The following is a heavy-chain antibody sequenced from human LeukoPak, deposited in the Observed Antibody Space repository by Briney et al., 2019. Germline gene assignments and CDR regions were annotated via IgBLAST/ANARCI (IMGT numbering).Heavy chain of an antibody. V-gene: IGHV4-31*03. CDR1: GGSISSGGYY. Sequence: SQTLSLTCTVSGGSISSGGYYWSWIRQHPGKGLEWIGYIYYSGSTYYNPSLKSRVTISVDRSKNQFSLKLSSVTAADTAVYYCARLPPDLGDAFDIWGQGTMVTVSS. CDR3: ARLPPDLGDAFDI. J-gene: IGHJ3*02. D-gene: IGHD7-27*01. CDR2: IYYSGST.